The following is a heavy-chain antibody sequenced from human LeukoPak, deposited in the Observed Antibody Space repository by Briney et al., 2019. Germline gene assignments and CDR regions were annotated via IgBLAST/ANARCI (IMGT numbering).Heavy chain of an antibody. Sequence: PGGSLRLSCAASGFTVSSNYMSWVRQAPGKGLEWVSVIYSGGSTYYADSVKGRFTISRDNSKNTLYLQMNSLRAEDTAVYYCARCRYSSSWYPDYWGQGTLVTVSS. CDR1: GFTVSSNY. CDR3: ARCRYSSSWYPDY. J-gene: IGHJ4*02. D-gene: IGHD6-13*01. V-gene: IGHV3-66*01. CDR2: IYSGGST.